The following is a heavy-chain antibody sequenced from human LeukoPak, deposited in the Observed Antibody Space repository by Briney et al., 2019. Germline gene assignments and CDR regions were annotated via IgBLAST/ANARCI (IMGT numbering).Heavy chain of an antibody. CDR1: GFSFSSYT. D-gene: IGHD3-3*01. V-gene: IGHV3-23*01. J-gene: IGHJ4*02. Sequence: PGGSLRLSCAASGFSFSSYTMNWVRQAPGKGLEWVSVVSATGGGTYYGDSVRGRFTISRDNSKNTVYLQMNSLRAEDTAVYFCAKEGRGSFWSGYSDYWGQGTLVTVSS. CDR2: VSATGGGT. CDR3: AKEGRGSFWSGYSDY.